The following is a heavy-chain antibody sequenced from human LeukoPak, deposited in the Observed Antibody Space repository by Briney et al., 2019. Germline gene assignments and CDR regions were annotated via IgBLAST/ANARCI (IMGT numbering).Heavy chain of an antibody. CDR3: ARELGSAFDI. J-gene: IGHJ3*02. V-gene: IGHV4-59*01. CDR2: FYYNGDT. D-gene: IGHD3-3*02. CDR1: GGSISTYH. Sequence: SETLSLTCTVSGGSISTYHWSWIRQPPGKGLEWIGYFYYNGDTNYSPSLKGRVVISADTSQNQLSLMVRSVTAADTALYYCARELGSAFDIWGQGIMVIVSS.